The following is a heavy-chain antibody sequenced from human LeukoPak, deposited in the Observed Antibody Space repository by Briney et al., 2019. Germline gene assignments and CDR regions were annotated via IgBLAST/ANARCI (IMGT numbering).Heavy chain of an antibody. CDR1: GYSFTNFW. CDR3: ARRSGSYFDY. J-gene: IGHJ4*02. D-gene: IGHD1-26*01. Sequence: GEALKISCKGSGYSFTNFWIGWVRQMPGKGLEWMGIIHPGDSDTRYSPSFQDQVTISADKSISTAYLQWNSLKASDTAMYYCARRSGSYFDYWGQGTLVTVSS. V-gene: IGHV5-51*01. CDR2: IHPGDSDT.